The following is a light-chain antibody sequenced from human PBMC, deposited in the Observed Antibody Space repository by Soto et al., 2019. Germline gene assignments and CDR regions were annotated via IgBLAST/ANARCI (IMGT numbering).Light chain of an antibody. CDR2: DST. Sequence: VLTQSPATLSLSPGERATLSCRASQSIHTSLAWYQQKSGKPPRLVIYDSTLRANGVPDRFGGSRSGTDFTLTISRLEPEEFAVYYCQQYGSSPFTFGQGTRLEN. CDR1: QSIHTS. V-gene: IGKV3-20*01. J-gene: IGKJ5*01. CDR3: QQYGSSPFT.